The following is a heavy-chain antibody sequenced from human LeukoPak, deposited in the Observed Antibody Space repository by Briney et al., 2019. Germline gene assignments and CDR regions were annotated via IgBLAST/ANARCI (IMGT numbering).Heavy chain of an antibody. D-gene: IGHD4-17*01. CDR3: ARNYGDQDQLDY. J-gene: IGHJ4*02. V-gene: IGHV1-69*06. CDR1: GGTFSTFV. Sequence: AASVKVSCKASGGTFSTFVISWVRQAPGQGLEWMGGIIPVFGTANYAEKFQDRLTITADKSTSTAYMELSSLRSEDTAVYYCARNYGDQDQLDYWGQGTLVTVSS. CDR2: IIPVFGTA.